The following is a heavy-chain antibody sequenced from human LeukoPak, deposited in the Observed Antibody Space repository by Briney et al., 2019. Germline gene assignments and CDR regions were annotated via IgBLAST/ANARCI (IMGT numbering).Heavy chain of an antibody. J-gene: IGHJ4*02. D-gene: IGHD6-25*01. Sequence: GGSLRLSCAASGFTFSSYAIHWVRQAPGKGLEWVAVISSDGRDKHHADSVKGRFTISRGNSKNALYLQTNSLRAEDTAVYYCARDLRRIAAYYFDYWGQGTLVTVSS. V-gene: IGHV3-30*03. CDR3: ARDLRRIAAYYFDY. CDR2: ISSDGRDK. CDR1: GFTFSSYA.